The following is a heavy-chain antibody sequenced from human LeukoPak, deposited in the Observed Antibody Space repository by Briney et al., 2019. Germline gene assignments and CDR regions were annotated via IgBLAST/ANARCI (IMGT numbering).Heavy chain of an antibody. CDR3: ARDVNGGYFDY. V-gene: IGHV3-7*01. CDR1: GITFSDRW. Sequence: GGSLRLSCAGSGITFSDRWMTWVRQAPGKGLEWVANIKYDGSEKYYVESVKGRFTISRDNAKNSLFLQMNSLRVEDTAVYYCARDVNGGYFDYWGQGTLVTVSS. CDR2: IKYDGSEK. D-gene: IGHD4-23*01. J-gene: IGHJ4*02.